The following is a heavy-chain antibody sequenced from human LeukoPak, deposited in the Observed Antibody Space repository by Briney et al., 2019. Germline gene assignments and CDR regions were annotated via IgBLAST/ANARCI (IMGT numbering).Heavy chain of an antibody. CDR1: GDSISSSSYY. Sequence: PSETLSLTCTVSGDSISSSSYYWGWIRQPPGKGLEWIGNIYYSGSTYYNPSLKSRVTISVDTSKNQFSLKLSSVTAADTAVYYCARAGLGSYYGRYYFDYWGQGTLVTVSS. V-gene: IGHV4-39*01. D-gene: IGHD1-26*01. CDR3: ARAGLGSYYGRYYFDY. J-gene: IGHJ4*02. CDR2: IYYSGST.